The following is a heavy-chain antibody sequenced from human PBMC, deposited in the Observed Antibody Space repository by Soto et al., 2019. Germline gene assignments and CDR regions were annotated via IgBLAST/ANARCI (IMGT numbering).Heavy chain of an antibody. CDR3: ARDITGDPSWFAP. Sequence: ASVKVSCKASGYTFTSYAMHWVRQAPGQRLEWMGWINAGNGNTKYSQKFQGRVTITRDTSASTAYMELSSLRSEDTAVYYCARDITGDPSWFAPWGPGSLVTVSS. CDR1: GYTFTSYA. V-gene: IGHV1-3*01. J-gene: IGHJ5*02. CDR2: INAGNGNT. D-gene: IGHD7-27*01.